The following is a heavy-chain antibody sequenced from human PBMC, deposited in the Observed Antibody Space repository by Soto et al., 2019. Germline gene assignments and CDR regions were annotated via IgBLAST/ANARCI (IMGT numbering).Heavy chain of an antibody. D-gene: IGHD5-12*01. CDR1: GYTFTNYG. Sequence: QVQLVQSGAEVKRPGASVKVSCKASGYTFTNYGISWVRQAPGQGLEWMGWIRPFNGNTNYAQKLQGRVAMTTDTSTSTAYMELRSLRSDDTAVYYCAKGDGIVAATDAFDIWGQGTMVTVSS. J-gene: IGHJ3*02. CDR2: IRPFNGNT. V-gene: IGHV1-18*01. CDR3: AKGDGIVAATDAFDI.